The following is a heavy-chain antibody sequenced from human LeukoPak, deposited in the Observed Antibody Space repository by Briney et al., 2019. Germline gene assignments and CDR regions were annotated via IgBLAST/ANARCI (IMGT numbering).Heavy chain of an antibody. CDR1: GGSISSSSYY. CDR3: ARGYSGWSN. V-gene: IGHV4-39*07. J-gene: IGHJ4*02. D-gene: IGHD6-19*01. CDR2: IYYGGAT. Sequence: PSETLSLTCTVSGGSISSSSYYWGWIRLPPGKGLEWIGNIYYGGATYYNPSLKSRVTISVDTSKNQFSLSLNSLTAADTAVYYCARGYSGWSNWGQGTVVTVSS.